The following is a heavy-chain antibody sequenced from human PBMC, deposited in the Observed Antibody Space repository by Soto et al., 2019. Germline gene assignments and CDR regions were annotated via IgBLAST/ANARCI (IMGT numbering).Heavy chain of an antibody. V-gene: IGHV4-39*01. Sequence: SETLSLTCTVSPDSITSSGYYWGWIRQTPGKGLEWIGSIYYNGTTYYNPSLKSRVFISVDTSKDQFSLRLKSVTVADTATFYCVRHEVAVSGAYNMDVWGRGTTVTVSS. D-gene: IGHD3-22*01. CDR2: IYYNGTT. CDR3: VRHEVAVSGAYNMDV. J-gene: IGHJ6*02. CDR1: PDSITSSGYY.